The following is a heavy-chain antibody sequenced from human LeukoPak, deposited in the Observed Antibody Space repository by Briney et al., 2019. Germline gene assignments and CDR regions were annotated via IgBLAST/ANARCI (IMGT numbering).Heavy chain of an antibody. CDR1: GFTFSTYA. Sequence: GRSLRLSCAASGFTFSTYAMHWVRQAPGKGLEWVAVISYDGSNKYYADSVKGRFTISRDNSKNTLYLQMNSLRAEDTAVYYCGRDRMVTLYYFEYWGQGTLVTVSS. D-gene: IGHD5-18*01. J-gene: IGHJ4*02. CDR2: ISYDGSNK. V-gene: IGHV3-30-3*01. CDR3: GRDRMVTLYYFEY.